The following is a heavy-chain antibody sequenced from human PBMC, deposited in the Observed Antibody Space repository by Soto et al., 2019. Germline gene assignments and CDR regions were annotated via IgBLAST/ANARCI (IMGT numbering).Heavy chain of an antibody. CDR1: GYTFTSYG. D-gene: IGHD3-10*01. V-gene: IGHV1-18*04. CDR2: ISAYNGNT. J-gene: IGHJ6*02. Sequence: QVQLVQSGAEVKKPGASVKVSCKASGYTFTSYGISWVRQAPGQGLEWMGWISAYNGNTNYAQKLQGRVTMTTDTSTSTAYMDLRSLRSDDTAVYYCAREGFGDGYNLGHYGMDVWGQGTTVTVSS. CDR3: AREGFGDGYNLGHYGMDV.